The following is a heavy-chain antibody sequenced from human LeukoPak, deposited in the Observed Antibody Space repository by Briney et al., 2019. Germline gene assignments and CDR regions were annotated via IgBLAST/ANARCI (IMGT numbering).Heavy chain of an antibody. J-gene: IGHJ4*02. V-gene: IGHV4-39*01. Sequence: SETLSLTCTVSGGSISSSSYYWGWIRQPPGKGLEWIGTIYYSGSTYCNPSLKSRVTISVDTSKNQFSLKLSSVTAADTAVYYCARQIGLAYYFDSSGYYYPYFDCWGQGTLVTVSS. CDR1: GGSISSSSYY. CDR3: ARQIGLAYYFDSSGYYYPYFDC. CDR2: IYYSGST. D-gene: IGHD3-22*01.